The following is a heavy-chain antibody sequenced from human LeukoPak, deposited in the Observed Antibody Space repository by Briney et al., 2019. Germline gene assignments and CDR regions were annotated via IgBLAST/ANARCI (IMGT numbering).Heavy chain of an antibody. V-gene: IGHV3-30*03. Sequence: GRSLRLSCAASGFTFSSYGMHWVRQAPGKGLEWVAVISYDGSNKYYADSVKGRFTISRDNSKNTLYLQMNSLRAEDTAVYYCAREEGKNGDFDYWGQGTLVTVSS. CDR1: GFTFSSYG. CDR2: ISYDGSNK. CDR3: AREEGKNGDFDY. D-gene: IGHD2-8*01. J-gene: IGHJ4*02.